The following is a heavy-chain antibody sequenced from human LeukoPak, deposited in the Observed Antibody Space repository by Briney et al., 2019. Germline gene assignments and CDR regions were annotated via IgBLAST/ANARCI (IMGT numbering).Heavy chain of an antibody. CDR3: ARSRGDLYGSGSGEYFQH. CDR2: LVAVLGIA. D-gene: IGHD3-10*01. J-gene: IGHJ1*01. CDR1: GGTFNSYA. V-gene: IGHV1-69*04. Sequence: AVRVSCEASGGTFNSYAIRCGRQAPGRGVGWVVNLVAVLGIAYYTQKFWGRVTITAEKSTSTAYMELSSLRSEDTAVYYCARSRGDLYGSGSGEYFQHWGQGTLVTVSS.